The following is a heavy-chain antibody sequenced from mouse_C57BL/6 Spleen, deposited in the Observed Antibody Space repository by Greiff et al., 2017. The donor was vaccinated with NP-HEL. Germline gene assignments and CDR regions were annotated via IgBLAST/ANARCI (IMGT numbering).Heavy chain of an antibody. J-gene: IGHJ2*01. CDR1: GYTFTSYD. CDR2: IYPGSGST. V-gene: IGHV1-55*01. Sequence: QVQLQQSGPELVKPGASVKLSCKASGYTFTSYDINWVKQRPGQGLEWIGDIYPGSGSTNYNEKFKSKATLTVDTSSSTAYMQLSSLTSEDSAVYYCARRGNWDNWGQGTTLTVSS. CDR3: ARRGNWDN. D-gene: IGHD4-1*01.